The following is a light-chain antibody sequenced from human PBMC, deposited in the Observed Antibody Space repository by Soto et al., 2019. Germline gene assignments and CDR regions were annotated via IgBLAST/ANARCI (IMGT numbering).Light chain of an antibody. CDR3: QQYGPSPPIT. Sequence: EIVLTQSPGTLSLSPGERATLSCRASQSVTSTFFSWYQQKPGQAPRLLIYGASSRATSIPDRFSGSGSGTGLPLTISRLEPEDFAVYYCQQYGPSPPITLGQRERLEIK. CDR1: QSVTSTF. CDR2: GAS. J-gene: IGKJ5*01. V-gene: IGKV3-20*01.